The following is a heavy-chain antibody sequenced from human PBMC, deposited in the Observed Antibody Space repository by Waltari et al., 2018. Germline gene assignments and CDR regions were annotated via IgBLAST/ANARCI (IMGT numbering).Heavy chain of an antibody. J-gene: IGHJ4*02. CDR2: INTNTGNP. CDR1: GYPFTSYA. CDR3: ARVDCSSTSCLGFDY. Sequence: QVQLVQSGSELKKPGASVKVFCKASGYPFTSYALNGVRPAPGQGLEGIGWINTNTGNPTYAQGFTGRFVFSLDTSVSTAYLQISSLKAEDTAVYYCARVDCSSTSCLGFDYWGQGTLVTVSS. V-gene: IGHV7-4-1*02. D-gene: IGHD2-2*01.